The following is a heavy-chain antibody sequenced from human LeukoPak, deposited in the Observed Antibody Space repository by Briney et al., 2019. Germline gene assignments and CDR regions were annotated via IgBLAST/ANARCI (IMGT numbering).Heavy chain of an antibody. Sequence: GASVKVSCKASGYTFTSYYMHWVRQAPGQGLEWMGIINPSGGSTSYAQKFQGRVTMTRDTSTSTVYMELSSLRSEDTAVYYCARVCGGGDCYSYFYFDYWGQGTLVTVSS. CDR2: INPSGGST. D-gene: IGHD2-21*02. CDR1: GYTFTSYY. J-gene: IGHJ4*02. CDR3: ARVCGGGDCYSYFYFDY. V-gene: IGHV1-46*01.